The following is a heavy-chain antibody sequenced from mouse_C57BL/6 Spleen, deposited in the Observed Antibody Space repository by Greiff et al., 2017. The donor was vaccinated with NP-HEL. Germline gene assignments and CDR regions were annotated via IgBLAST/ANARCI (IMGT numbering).Heavy chain of an antibody. CDR2: IYPGSGNT. CDR1: GYTFTDYY. V-gene: IGHV1-76*01. CDR3: AREGNYGSRFDY. J-gene: IGHJ2*01. Sequence: QVQLKQSGAELVRPGASVKLSCKASGYTFTDYYINWVKQRPGQGLEWIARIYPGSGNTYYNEKFKGKATLTAEKSSSTAYMQLSSLTSEDSAVYFCAREGNYGSRFDYWGQGTTLTVSS. D-gene: IGHD1-1*01.